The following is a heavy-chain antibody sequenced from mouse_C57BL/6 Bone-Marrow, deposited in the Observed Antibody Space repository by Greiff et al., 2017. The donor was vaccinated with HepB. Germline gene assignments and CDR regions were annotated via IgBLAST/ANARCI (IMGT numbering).Heavy chain of an antibody. CDR2: INPYNGGT. J-gene: IGHJ1*03. CDR1: GYTFTDYY. D-gene: IGHD1-1*01. CDR3: ARFPKTYYGSSYFWYFDV. Sequence: VQLQQSGPVLVKPGASVKMSCKASGYTFTDYYMNWVKQSHGKSLEWIGVINPYNGGTSYNQKFKGKATLTVDKSSSTAYMELNSLTSEDSAVYYCARFPKTYYGSSYFWYFDVWGTGTTVTVSS. V-gene: IGHV1-19*01.